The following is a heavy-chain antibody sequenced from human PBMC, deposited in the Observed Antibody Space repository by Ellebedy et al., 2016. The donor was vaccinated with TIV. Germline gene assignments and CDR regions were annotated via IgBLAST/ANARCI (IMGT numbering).Heavy chain of an antibody. J-gene: IGHJ4*02. CDR3: AKSRTTGWDY. Sequence: GESLKISXAASGFTFSSYAMSWVRQAPGKGLEWVSAISGSGGSTYYADSVKGRFTISRDNSKNTLYLQMNSLRAEDTAVYYCAKSRTTGWDYWGQGTLVTVSS. CDR2: ISGSGGST. CDR1: GFTFSSYA. D-gene: IGHD1-14*01. V-gene: IGHV3-23*01.